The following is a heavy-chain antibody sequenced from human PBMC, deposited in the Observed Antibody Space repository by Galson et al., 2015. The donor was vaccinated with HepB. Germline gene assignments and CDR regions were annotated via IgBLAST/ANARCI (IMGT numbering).Heavy chain of an antibody. J-gene: IGHJ4*02. Sequence: SVTLSCTASGGTFSSSSISWVRQAPGQGLEWVGGIIPIFGAANYAQKFQGRVTITADKSTSTAYMELSSLRSEDTAVYYGARTYGGNQYSFDYWGQGTLVTVSS. CDR2: IIPIFGAA. CDR3: ARTYGGNQYSFDY. V-gene: IGHV1-69*06. CDR1: GGTFSSSS. D-gene: IGHD4-23*01.